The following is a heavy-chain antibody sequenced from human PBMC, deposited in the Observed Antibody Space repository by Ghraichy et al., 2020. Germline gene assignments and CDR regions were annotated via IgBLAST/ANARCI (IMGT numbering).Heavy chain of an antibody. CDR1: GFTVSSNY. V-gene: IGHV3-53*01. CDR2: IYSGGST. CDR3: ARDPGYCSGGHCYYDAFDI. Sequence: GALRLSCAASGFTVSSNYMSWVRQAPGKGLEWVSVIYSGGSTYYADSVKGRFTISRDNAKNSLYLQMNSLRAEDTAVYYCARDPGYCSGGHCYYDAFDIWGQGTMVTVSS. J-gene: IGHJ3*02. D-gene: IGHD2-15*01.